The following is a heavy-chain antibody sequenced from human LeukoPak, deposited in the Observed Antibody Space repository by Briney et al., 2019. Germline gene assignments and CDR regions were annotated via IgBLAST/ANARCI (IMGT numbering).Heavy chain of an antibody. CDR3: AKGVAVAGTFDY. J-gene: IGHJ4*02. Sequence: GGSLRLSCAASGFTFSSYGMHWVRQAPGKGLEWVAVISYDGTNKYYADSVKGRFTISRDNSKNTLYLQMNSLRAEDTAVYYCAKGVAVAGTFDYWGQGTLVTVSS. V-gene: IGHV3-30*18. D-gene: IGHD6-19*01. CDR1: GFTFSSYG. CDR2: ISYDGTNK.